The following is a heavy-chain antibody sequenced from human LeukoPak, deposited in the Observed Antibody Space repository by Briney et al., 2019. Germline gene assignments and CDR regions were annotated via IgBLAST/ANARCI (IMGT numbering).Heavy chain of an antibody. D-gene: IGHD5-24*01. J-gene: IGHJ4*02. V-gene: IGHV1-24*01. CDR2: FDPGDGKI. CDR3: AAGEWEQLLDY. CDR1: GYTLTELS. Sequence: GASVKVSCKVSGYTLTELSMHWVRQAPGKGLEWMGGFDPGDGKIIYAQKFQGRVTMTEDTSTETAYMEFNSLRSEDTAVYYCAAGEWEQLLDYWGQGTLVTVSS.